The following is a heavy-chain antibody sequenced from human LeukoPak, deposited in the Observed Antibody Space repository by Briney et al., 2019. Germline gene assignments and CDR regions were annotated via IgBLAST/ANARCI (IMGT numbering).Heavy chain of an antibody. Sequence: SETLSLTCTVSGGSISSYYWSWIRQPPGKGLEWIGYIYYSGSTNYNPSLKSRVTISVDTSKNQFSLKLSSVTAADTAVYYCARGPLATPSQVDYWGQGTLVTVSS. CDR2: IYYSGST. CDR3: ARGPLATPSQVDY. V-gene: IGHV4-59*01. D-gene: IGHD2-15*01. J-gene: IGHJ4*02. CDR1: GGSISSYY.